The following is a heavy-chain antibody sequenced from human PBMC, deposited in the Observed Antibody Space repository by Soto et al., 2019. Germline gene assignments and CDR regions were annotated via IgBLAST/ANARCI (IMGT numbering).Heavy chain of an antibody. CDR2: IYYSGST. D-gene: IGHD3-10*01. J-gene: IGHJ5*02. CDR1: GGSISSGGYY. CDR3: ARDVSYSYGSGSYLSLGWFDP. Sequence: SETLSLTCTVSGGSISSGGYYWSWIRQHPGKGLEWIGYIYYSGSTYYNPSLKSRVTISVDTSKNQFSLKLSSVTAADTAVYYCARDVSYSYGSGSYLSLGWFDPWGQGTLVTVSS. V-gene: IGHV4-31*03.